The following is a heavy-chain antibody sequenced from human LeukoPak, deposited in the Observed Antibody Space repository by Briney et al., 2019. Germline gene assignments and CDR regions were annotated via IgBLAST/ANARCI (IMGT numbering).Heavy chain of an antibody. V-gene: IGHV4-59*01. CDR1: GGSISSYY. Sequence: PSETLSLTCTVSGGSISSYYWNWIRQPPGKGLEWIGYIYYSGSTNYNPSLKSRVTISIDTSKNQFPLKLSSVTAADTAVYYCGRADRYSGGWTFDYWGQGTLVTVSS. D-gene: IGHD3-9*01. CDR3: GRADRYSGGWTFDY. CDR2: IYYSGST. J-gene: IGHJ4*02.